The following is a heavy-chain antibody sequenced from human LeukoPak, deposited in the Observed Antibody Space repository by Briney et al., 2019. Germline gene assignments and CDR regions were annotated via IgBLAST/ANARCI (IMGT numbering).Heavy chain of an antibody. D-gene: IGHD2-2*01. CDR3: ARYCSSPYYYGVDV. V-gene: IGHV4-59*01. CDR1: GDSISTYY. Sequence: TSETLSLTCTVSGDSISTYYWSWIRQPPGKGLEWIGYIYYSGSTKYNPSLKSRVTILVDTSKNQFSLKLSSVTASDTAVYYCARYCSSPYYYGVDVWGQGTTVTVSS. J-gene: IGHJ6*02. CDR2: IYYSGST.